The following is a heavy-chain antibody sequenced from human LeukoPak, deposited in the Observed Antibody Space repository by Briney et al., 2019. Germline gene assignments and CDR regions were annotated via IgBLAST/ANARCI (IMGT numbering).Heavy chain of an antibody. CDR2: ISYDGSNK. CDR1: GFTFSSYA. V-gene: IGHV3-30-3*01. J-gene: IGHJ3*02. CDR3: ARDLSDNDMVGAFDI. D-gene: IGHD2-15*01. Sequence: GGSLRLSCAASGFTFSSYAMHWVRQAPGKGLEWVAVISYDGSNKYYADSVKGRFTISRDNSKNTLYLQMNSLRAEDTAVYYCARDLSDNDMVGAFDIWGQGTMVTVSS.